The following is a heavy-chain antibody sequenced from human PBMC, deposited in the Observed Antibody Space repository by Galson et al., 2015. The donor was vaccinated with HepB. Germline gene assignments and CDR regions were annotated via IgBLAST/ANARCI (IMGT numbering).Heavy chain of an antibody. CDR2: IIPVFGTT. CDR1: GGTINSYA. J-gene: IGHJ5*02. Sequence: SVKVSCKASGGTINSYAISWVRQAPGRELEWMGGIIPVFGTTNYAQKFQGRVTITADESTSTAYMEMNSLRSEDTAVYYCARTPVWRIPATGSLNWLDPWGQGTLVPVSS. CDR3: ARTPVWRIPATGSLNWLDP. D-gene: IGHD6-13*01. V-gene: IGHV1-69*13.